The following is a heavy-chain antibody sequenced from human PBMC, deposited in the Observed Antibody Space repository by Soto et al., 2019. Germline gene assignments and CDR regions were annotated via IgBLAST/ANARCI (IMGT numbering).Heavy chain of an antibody. Sequence: GGSLRLSCAASGFTVSSNYMSWVRQAPGKGLEWVSVIYSGGSTYYADSVKGRFTISRHNSKNTLYLQMNSLRAEDTAVYYCARGLQLKGGPHRGYYFDYWGQGTLVTVSS. D-gene: IGHD4-4*01. V-gene: IGHV3-53*04. CDR1: GFTVSSNY. J-gene: IGHJ4*02. CDR2: IYSGGST. CDR3: ARGLQLKGGPHRGYYFDY.